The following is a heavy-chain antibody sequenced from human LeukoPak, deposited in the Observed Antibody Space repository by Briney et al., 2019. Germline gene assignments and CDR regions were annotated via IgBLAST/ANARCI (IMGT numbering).Heavy chain of an antibody. J-gene: IGHJ4*02. CDR2: ISGYNGNT. CDR3: ARDEWQQLVLIEY. CDR1: GYTFSNHG. D-gene: IGHD6-13*01. V-gene: IGHV1-18*01. Sequence: GASVKASCKASGYTFSNHGISWVRQAPGQGLEWMGWISGYNGNTNYAQNFQGRVTMTTDTSTSTAYMELRSLRHDDTAIYYCARDEWQQLVLIEYWGQGTLVTVSS.